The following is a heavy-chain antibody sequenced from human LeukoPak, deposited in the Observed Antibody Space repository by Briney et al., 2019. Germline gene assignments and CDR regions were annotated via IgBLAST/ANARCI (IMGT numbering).Heavy chain of an antibody. CDR1: GYTLTELS. D-gene: IGHD3-3*01. CDR3: ATGPPRITIFGVVIKGNYFDY. V-gene: IGHV1-24*01. CDR2: FDPEDGET. J-gene: IGHJ4*02. Sequence: GASVKVSCKVSGYTLTELSMHWVRQAPGKGLEWMGGFDPEDGETIYAQKFQGRVTMTEDTSTDTAYMELSSLRPEDTAVYYCATGPPRITIFGVVIKGNYFDYWGQGTLVTVSS.